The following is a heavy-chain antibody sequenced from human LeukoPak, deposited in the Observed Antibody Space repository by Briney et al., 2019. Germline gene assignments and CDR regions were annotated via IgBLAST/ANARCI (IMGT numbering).Heavy chain of an antibody. J-gene: IGHJ3*02. CDR3: PKFVSDSSGYYPNAFDI. CDR2: ISGSGGST. Sequence: PGGSLRLSCAASGFTFSSYAMSWVRQAPGKGLEWVSAISGSGGSTYYADSVKGRFTISRDNSKNTLYLQMNSLRAEDTAVYYCPKFVSDSSGYYPNAFDIWGQGTMVTVSS. D-gene: IGHD3-22*01. V-gene: IGHV3-23*01. CDR1: GFTFSSYA.